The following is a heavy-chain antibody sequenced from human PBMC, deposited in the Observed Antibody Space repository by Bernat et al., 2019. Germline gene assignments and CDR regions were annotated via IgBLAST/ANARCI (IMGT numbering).Heavy chain of an antibody. CDR2: IFSSGST. Sequence: QLQLQESGPGLVKPSETLSLTCTVSGGSVSSGTYYWSWIRQPPGKGLEWIGYIFSSGSTNYNPSLKGRVTISVDTSKNQFSLKLSSVTAADTAVYYCASSIVVVPAAIKVDGYFDLWGRGTLVTVSS. CDR3: ASSIVVVPAAIKVDGYFDL. D-gene: IGHD2-2*02. J-gene: IGHJ2*01. CDR1: GGSVSSGTYY. V-gene: IGHV4-61*01.